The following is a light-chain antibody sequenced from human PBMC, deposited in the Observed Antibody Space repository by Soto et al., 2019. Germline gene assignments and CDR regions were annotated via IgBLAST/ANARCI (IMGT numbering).Light chain of an antibody. J-gene: IGKJ5*01. V-gene: IGKV1-5*01. CDR3: QQYNNWPPIT. Sequence: GDRVTITCRASQSISTWLAWYQQKPGKAPKLLIYDASSLESGVPSRFSGSGSGTEFTLTISSLQSEDFAVYYCQQYNNWPPITFGQGTQLEIK. CDR2: DAS. CDR1: QSISTW.